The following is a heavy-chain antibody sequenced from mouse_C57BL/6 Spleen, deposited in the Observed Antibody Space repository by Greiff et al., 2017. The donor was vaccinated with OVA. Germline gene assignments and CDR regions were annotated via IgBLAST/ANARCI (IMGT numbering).Heavy chain of an antibody. V-gene: IGHV1-59*01. D-gene: IGHD2-1*01. CDR2: IDPSDSYT. Sequence: QVQLKQPGAELVRPGTSVKLSCKASGYTFTSYWMHWVKQRPGQGLEWIGVIDPSDSYTNYNQKFKGKATLTVDTSSSTAYMQLSSLTSEDSAVYYCARKGIYGNYDYWGQGTTLTVSS. CDR1: GYTFTSYW. J-gene: IGHJ2*01. CDR3: ARKGIYGNYDY.